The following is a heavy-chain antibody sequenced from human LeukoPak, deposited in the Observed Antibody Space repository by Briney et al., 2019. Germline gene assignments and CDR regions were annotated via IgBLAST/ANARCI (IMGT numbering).Heavy chain of an antibody. V-gene: IGHV1-8*01. Sequence: GASVKVSCKASGYTFTSYDINWVRQATGQGLEWMGWMNPNSGNTGYAQKFQGRVTMTRNTSISTAYMELSSLRSEDTAVYYCARAKSTVYQLLRYYYYMDVWGKGTTVTISS. D-gene: IGHD2-2*01. CDR1: GYTFTSYD. CDR3: ARAKSTVYQLLRYYYYMDV. CDR2: MNPNSGNT. J-gene: IGHJ6*03.